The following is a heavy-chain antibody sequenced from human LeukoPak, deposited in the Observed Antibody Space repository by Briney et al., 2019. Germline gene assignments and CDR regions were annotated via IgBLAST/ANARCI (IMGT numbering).Heavy chain of an antibody. CDR2: ISPSGGST. D-gene: IGHD3-22*01. CDR1: GYTFTSYY. V-gene: IGHV1-46*01. Sequence: ASVKVSCKASGYTFTSYYMHWVRQAPGQGLEWMGIISPSGGSTSYAQKFQGRVTMTRDTSTSTVYMELSSLRSEDTAVYYCARDLGLRNYYDRSDYWGQGTLVTVSS. J-gene: IGHJ4*02. CDR3: ARDLGLRNYYDRSDY.